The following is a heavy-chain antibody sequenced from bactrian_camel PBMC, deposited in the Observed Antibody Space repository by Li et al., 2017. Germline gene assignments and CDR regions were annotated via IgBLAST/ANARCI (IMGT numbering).Heavy chain of an antibody. Sequence: VQLVESGGGLVQPGGSLRLSCAASGVTFSTYYKSWVRQAPGKALEWVSTISSAGTITYYADSVKGRFTMSRDNAKNTVYLQMNSLEPADTAVYYCVRGSSTYTTADFGYWGQGTQVTVS. CDR2: ISSAGTIT. V-gene: IGHV3S40*01. CDR3: VRGSSTYTTADFGY. D-gene: IGHD2*01. J-gene: IGHJ6*01. CDR1: GVTFSTYY.